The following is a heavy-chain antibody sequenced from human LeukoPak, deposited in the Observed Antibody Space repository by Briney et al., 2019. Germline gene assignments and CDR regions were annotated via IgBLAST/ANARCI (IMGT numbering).Heavy chain of an antibody. J-gene: IGHJ4*02. CDR1: GYTFTGYY. D-gene: IGHD1-14*01. Sequence: ASVKVSCKTSGYTFTGYYMHWVRQAPGQGLEWMGWIIPNNGGTNYAQKFQGRVTMTRDTSISTAFMELSRLRSDDTAMYYCARANQNYFDYWGQGTLVTVSS. V-gene: IGHV1-2*02. CDR2: IIPNNGGT. CDR3: ARANQNYFDY.